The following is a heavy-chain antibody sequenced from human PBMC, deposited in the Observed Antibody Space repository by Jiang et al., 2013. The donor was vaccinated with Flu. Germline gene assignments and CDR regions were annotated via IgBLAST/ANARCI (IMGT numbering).Heavy chain of an antibody. V-gene: IGHV4-39*01. Sequence: GSGLVKPSETLSLTCTVSGGSISATSFYWGWVRQPPGKGLEWIGTIHFLGSTYSNPSLRSRLTISIDTGKNQFSLNLASVTAADTAVYYCARYGYTYGYHYFDYWGQGALVTVSS. CDR1: GGSISATSFY. CDR2: IHFLGST. J-gene: IGHJ4*02. D-gene: IGHD5-18*01. CDR3: ARYGYTYGYHYFDY.